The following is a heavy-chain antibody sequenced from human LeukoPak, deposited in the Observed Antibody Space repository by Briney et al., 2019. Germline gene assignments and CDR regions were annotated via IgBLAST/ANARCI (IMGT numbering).Heavy chain of an antibody. V-gene: IGHV3-21*01. CDR2: ISSSSSYI. D-gene: IGHD2-15*01. Sequence: GGSLRLSCAASGFMFTHHGMHWVRQAPGKGLEWVSSISSSSSYIYYADSVKGRFTISRDNAKNSLYLQMNSLRAEDTAVYYCARGTRRVVVAANDYWGQGTLVTVSS. CDR1: GFMFTHHG. CDR3: ARGTRRVVVAANDY. J-gene: IGHJ4*02.